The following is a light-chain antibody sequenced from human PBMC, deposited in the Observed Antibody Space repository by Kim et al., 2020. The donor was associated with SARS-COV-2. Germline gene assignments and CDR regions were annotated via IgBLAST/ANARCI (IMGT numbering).Light chain of an antibody. CDR1: NIGSKN. CDR2: RDS. V-gene: IGLV3-9*01. CDR3: QVWDSSNVV. Sequence: SYELTQPLSVSVALGQTARITCGGNNIGSKNVHWYQQKPGQAPVLVIYRDSNRPSGIPERFSGSNSGNTATLTISRDQAGDEADYYCQVWDSSNVVFGGG. J-gene: IGLJ2*01.